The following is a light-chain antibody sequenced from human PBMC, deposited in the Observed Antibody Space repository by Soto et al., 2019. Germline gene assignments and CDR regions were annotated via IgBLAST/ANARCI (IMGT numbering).Light chain of an antibody. CDR1: QSVSSRY. Sequence: EIVLTQSPGTLSLSPGERATLSCRASQSVSSRYLGWYQQKPGQAPSLLIYGASTRATGIPERFSGSGSGTDFTLTISRLEPEDFAVYYCQQYGSSFVTFGQGTKVEIK. V-gene: IGKV3-20*01. CDR3: QQYGSSFVT. J-gene: IGKJ1*01. CDR2: GAS.